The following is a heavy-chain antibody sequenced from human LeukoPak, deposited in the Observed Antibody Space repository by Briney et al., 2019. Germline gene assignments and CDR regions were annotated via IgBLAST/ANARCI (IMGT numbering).Heavy chain of an antibody. CDR3: ARDKIEGPTKLDY. CDR1: GFTLSSYW. V-gene: IGHV3-7*01. D-gene: IGHD1-1*01. CDR2: IKQDESEK. J-gene: IGHJ4*02. Sequence: GGSLRLSCAASGFTLSSYWMSWVRQAPGKGLEWVANIKQDESEKYYVDSVKGRFTISRDNAKNSLYLQMSSLRAEDTAVFYCARDKIEGPTKLDYWGQGILVTVSS.